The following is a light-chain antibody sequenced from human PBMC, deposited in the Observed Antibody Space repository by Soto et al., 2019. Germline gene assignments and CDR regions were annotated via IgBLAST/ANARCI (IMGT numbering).Light chain of an antibody. CDR1: QTISTH. J-gene: IGKJ2*01. CDR3: QQSSNTPYT. CDR2: GGY. Sequence: DIQMTQSPSSLSASPGDRVTITCRAGQTISTHLSWYHQRPGKTPNLLISGGYFLQSGVPSRFSGSGSGTEFTLTISSLQPEDFGNYFCQQSSNTPYTFGQGTKLEI. V-gene: IGKV1-39*01.